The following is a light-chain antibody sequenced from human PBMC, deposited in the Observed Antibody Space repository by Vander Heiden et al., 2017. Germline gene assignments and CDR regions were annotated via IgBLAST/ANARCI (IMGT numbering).Light chain of an antibody. Sequence: DIQMTQSPSSVPASIGDRVTITCRASQDIRTWLAWYQQKPGKATKLLIYAASTLQSGVPSRFSGSGTGTDFTLTSSSLQPEDFATYYCQQANSFPLTFGGGTKVEI. CDR2: AAS. CDR3: QQANSFPLT. J-gene: IGKJ4*01. V-gene: IGKV1-12*01. CDR1: QDIRTW.